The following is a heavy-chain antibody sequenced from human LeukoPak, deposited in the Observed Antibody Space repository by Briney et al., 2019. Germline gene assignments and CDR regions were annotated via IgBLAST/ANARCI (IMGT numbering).Heavy chain of an antibody. CDR2: IYYSGST. D-gene: IGHD3-3*01. V-gene: IGHV4-59*01. CDR3: ARGPPYGYDFWSGYDYYYYMDV. Sequence: PSETLSLTCTVSGGSISSYYWSWIRQPPGKGLEWIGYIYYSGSTNYNPSLKSRVTISVDTSKNQFSLKLSSVTAADTAVYYCARGPPYGYDFWSGYDYYYYMDVWGKGTTVTVSS. CDR1: GGSISSYY. J-gene: IGHJ6*03.